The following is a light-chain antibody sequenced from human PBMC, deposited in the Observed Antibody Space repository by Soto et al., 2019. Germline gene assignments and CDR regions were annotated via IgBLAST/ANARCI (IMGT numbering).Light chain of an antibody. J-gene: IGKJ4*01. CDR1: QGISSF. CDR3: QQSYSMPLT. V-gene: IGKV1-39*01. Sequence: QRTPAPPSLSASFGTWGTMTCRASQGISSFLNWYQQKPGKAPKYLIYAASSLQSGVPSRFSGSGSGTDFTLTISSLQPEDFATYYCQQSYSMPLTFGGGTKVDIK. CDR2: AAS.